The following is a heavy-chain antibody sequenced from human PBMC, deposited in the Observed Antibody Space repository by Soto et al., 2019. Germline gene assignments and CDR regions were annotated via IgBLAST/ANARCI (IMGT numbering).Heavy chain of an antibody. CDR2: IYFRGNT. CDR3: ARDPRGAYSNSFSGSDY. CDR1: GGSISSSNW. D-gene: IGHD6-13*01. V-gene: IGHV4-4*02. J-gene: IGHJ4*02. Sequence: QVQLQESGPGLLKPSGTLSLTCVVSGGSISSSNWWSWVRQPPGKGLEWIGEIYFRGNTNYNPSLERRVTTSVDTPKNQFSLNLTSATAADTAIYFCARDPRGAYSNSFSGSDYWGQGTLVTVSS.